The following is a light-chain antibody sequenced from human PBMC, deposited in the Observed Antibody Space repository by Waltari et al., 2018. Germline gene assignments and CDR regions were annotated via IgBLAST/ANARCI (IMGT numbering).Light chain of an antibody. CDR3: QQSYITPRT. V-gene: IGKV1-39*01. Sequence: DIQMSQSPSSLSAFVGDRVTITCRASQSISNYLNWYQKKPGKAPRLLIYSAASSQSGVPSRFSGGGSGTDFTLTINSLQPEDFATYHCQQSYITPRTFGQGTKVEIK. J-gene: IGKJ2*02. CDR1: QSISNY. CDR2: SAA.